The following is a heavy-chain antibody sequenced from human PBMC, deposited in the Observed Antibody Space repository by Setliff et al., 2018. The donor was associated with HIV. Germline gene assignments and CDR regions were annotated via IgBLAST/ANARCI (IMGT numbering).Heavy chain of an antibody. V-gene: IGHV1-3*04. CDR3: ARDRCDSVKCYLYNWFDP. CDR1: GYSFSSHP. CDR2: IKTGNGDT. Sequence: ASVKVSCKTSGYSFSSHPIHWVRQAPGQRPEWMGWIKTGNGDTQYSQKFRDRVTITRDTSADTVYMELSSLRSEDTAVYYCARDRCDSVKCYLYNWFDPWGQGTLGTVSS. D-gene: IGHD3-22*01. J-gene: IGHJ5*02.